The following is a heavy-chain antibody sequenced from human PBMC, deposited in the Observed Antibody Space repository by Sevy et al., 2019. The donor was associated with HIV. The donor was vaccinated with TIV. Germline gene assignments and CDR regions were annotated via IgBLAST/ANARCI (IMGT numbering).Heavy chain of an antibody. CDR2: IRSKANSYAT. Sequence: GGSLRLSCAASGFTFSGSAMHWVRQASGKGLEWVGRIRSKANSYATAYAASVKGRFTISRDDSKNTAYLQMNSLKTEDTAVYYCTRPRLRSTDAPGGVWFDPWGQGTLVTVSS. V-gene: IGHV3-73*01. J-gene: IGHJ5*02. CDR3: TRPRLRSTDAPGGVWFDP. CDR1: GFTFSGSA. D-gene: IGHD4-17*01.